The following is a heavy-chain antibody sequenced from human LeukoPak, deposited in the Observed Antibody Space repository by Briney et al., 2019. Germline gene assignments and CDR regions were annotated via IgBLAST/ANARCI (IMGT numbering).Heavy chain of an antibody. J-gene: IGHJ4*02. Sequence: SETLSLTCTVSGGSISSYYWSWIRQPPGKGPEWIGYIYYSGSTNYNPSLKSRVTISVDTSKNQFSLKLSSVTAADTAVYYCASSTILGLAAFDYWGQGTLVTVSS. CDR2: IYYSGST. D-gene: IGHD3-3*01. V-gene: IGHV4-59*08. CDR3: ASSTILGLAAFDY. CDR1: GGSISSYY.